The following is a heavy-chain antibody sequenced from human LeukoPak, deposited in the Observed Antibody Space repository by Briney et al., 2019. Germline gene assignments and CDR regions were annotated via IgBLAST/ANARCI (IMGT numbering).Heavy chain of an antibody. CDR3: ASLGYCSSTSCYGLDY. J-gene: IGHJ4*02. CDR2: ISSSSSYI. CDR1: GFTFSSYS. Sequence: GGSLRPSCAASGFTFSSYSMNWVRQAPGKGLEWVSPISSSSSYIYYADSVKGRFTISRDNAKNSLYLQMNSLRAEDTAVYYCASLGYCSSTSCYGLDYWGQGTLVTVSS. V-gene: IGHV3-21*01. D-gene: IGHD2-2*01.